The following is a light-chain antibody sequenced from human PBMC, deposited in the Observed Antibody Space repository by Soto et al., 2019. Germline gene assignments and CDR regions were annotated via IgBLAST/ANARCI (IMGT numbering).Light chain of an antibody. V-gene: IGKV3-20*01. J-gene: IGKJ2*01. CDR3: QQYGKSAMFT. CDR2: GAS. CDR1: QSVSSSY. Sequence: EIVLTQSPGTLSLSPGDRATLSCRASQSVSSSYLAWYQQKPGQAPSLLIYGASNRATGIPDRFSGGGSGTDFTLNISRLEPEDFAVYYCQQYGKSAMFTFGQGTKLEIK.